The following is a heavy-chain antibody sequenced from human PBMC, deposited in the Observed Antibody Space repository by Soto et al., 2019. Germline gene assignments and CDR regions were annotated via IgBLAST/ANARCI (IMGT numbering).Heavy chain of an antibody. D-gene: IGHD2-2*01. J-gene: IGHJ3*01. V-gene: IGHV1-69*02. Sequence: QVHLEQSGAEVKKPGSSVKVSCKAAGGTFSTYTLIWVRQSPGQGLEWMGRIITMLTVTNSAQKFQGRVTLTADKYTSKAFMELTSLTSDDTAVYYCSIGSWSAETFDVWGQGTMITVSS. CDR1: GGTFSTYT. CDR2: IITMLTVT. CDR3: SIGSWSAETFDV.